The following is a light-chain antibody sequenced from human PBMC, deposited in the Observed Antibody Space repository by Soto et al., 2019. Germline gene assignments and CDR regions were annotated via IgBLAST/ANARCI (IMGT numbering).Light chain of an antibody. CDR3: LSYTTSGTYV. Sequence: QSALTQPASVSGSPGQSITISCTGTSSDVGGYNYVSWYQQHPGKAPRLMIYDVSGRPSGVSHRFSGSKSGNTASLTISGLQAEDEAEYYCLSYTTSGTYVFGTGTKVTVL. CDR2: DVS. V-gene: IGLV2-14*01. CDR1: SSDVGGYNY. J-gene: IGLJ1*01.